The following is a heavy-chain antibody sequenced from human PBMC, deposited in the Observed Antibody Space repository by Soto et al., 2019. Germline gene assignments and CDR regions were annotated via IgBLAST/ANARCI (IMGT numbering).Heavy chain of an antibody. CDR3: ARTTYYDFWRGYYISSVGYYFDY. J-gene: IGHJ4*02. V-gene: IGHV4-59*01. CDR2: IYYNGST. Sequence: PSETLSLTCTVSGGSISSYYWSWIRQPPGKGLEWIGYIYYNGSTNYNPSLKSRVTISVDTSKDQFSLKLSSVTAADTAVYYCARTTYYDFWRGYYISSVGYYFDYWGQGTLVPVSS. CDR1: GGSISSYY. D-gene: IGHD3-3*01.